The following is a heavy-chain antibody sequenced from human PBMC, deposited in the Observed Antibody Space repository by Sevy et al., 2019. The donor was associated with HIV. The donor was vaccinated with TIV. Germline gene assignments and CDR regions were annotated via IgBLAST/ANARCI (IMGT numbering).Heavy chain of an antibody. CDR2: ISSEGSTT. V-gene: IGHV3-23*01. D-gene: IGHD1-1*01. CDR1: GLTFSRYV. Sequence: GESLKISCAASGLTFSRYVMNWVRQAPGKGLEWVSVISSEGSTTYYADSVKGRFTISRDNSKSTLYLQMNSLRAEDTAVYYCATRSLNSGPYFDPWGQGTLVTVSS. J-gene: IGHJ4*02. CDR3: ATRSLNSGPYFDP.